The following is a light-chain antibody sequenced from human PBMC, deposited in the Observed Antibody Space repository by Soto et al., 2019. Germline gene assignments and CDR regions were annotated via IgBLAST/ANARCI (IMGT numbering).Light chain of an antibody. J-gene: IGKJ1*01. CDR2: KAS. Sequence: DIQMTQSPSTLSASVGDRVTITCRASQSISSWLAWYQQKPGKAPKLLIYKASSLESGVPSRFSGSGSGTEFTLTISSLQPDDFATYYCQQYNSRTFGQGTKVEI. V-gene: IGKV1-5*03. CDR1: QSISSW. CDR3: QQYNSRT.